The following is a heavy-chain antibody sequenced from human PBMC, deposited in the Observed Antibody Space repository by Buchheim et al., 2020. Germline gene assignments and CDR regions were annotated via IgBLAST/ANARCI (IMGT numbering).Heavy chain of an antibody. CDR3: AKSLEYYFDY. CDR2: ISYDGSNK. D-gene: IGHD3-16*01. CDR1: GFTFSSYG. V-gene: IGHV3-30*18. J-gene: IGHJ4*02. Sequence: QVQLVESGGGVVQPGRSLRLSCAASGFTFSSYGTHWVRQAPGKGLEWVAVISYDGSNKYYADSVKGRFTISRDNSKNKLYLQMNSLRAEDTAVYYCAKSLEYYFDYWGQGTL.